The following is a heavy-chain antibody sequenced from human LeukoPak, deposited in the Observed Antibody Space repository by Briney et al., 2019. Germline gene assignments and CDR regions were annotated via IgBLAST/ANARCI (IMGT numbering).Heavy chain of an antibody. V-gene: IGHV4-59*12. J-gene: IGHJ6*04. D-gene: IGHD2-2*02. CDR1: GGSISSYY. Sequence: SETLSLTCTVSGGSISSYYWSWIRQPPGKGLEWIGYIYYSGSTNYNPSLKSRVTISVDTSKNQFSLKLSSVTAADTAVYYCARDRYGGYCSSTSCYKVRGGLSPTDVWGKGTTVTVSS. CDR3: ARDRYGGYCSSTSCYKVRGGLSPTDV. CDR2: IYYSGST.